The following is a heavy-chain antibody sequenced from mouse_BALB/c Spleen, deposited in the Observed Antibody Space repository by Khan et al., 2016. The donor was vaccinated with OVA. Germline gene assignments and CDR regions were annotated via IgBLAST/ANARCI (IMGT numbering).Heavy chain of an antibody. CDR3: ARSPGYNGSGYFDY. D-gene: IGHD1-1*01. CDR2: ISSGGTYT. CDR1: GFTFSNYG. Sequence: EVELVESGGGFVKPGGSLKLSCEASGFTFSNYGLSWVRQTPEKRLEWVATISSGGTYTYYPDSVKGRFTISRDNAKNTLYLQMSSLRSEDTAMSYCARSPGYNGSGYFDYWGQGTTLTVSS. J-gene: IGHJ2*01. V-gene: IGHV5-9-3*01.